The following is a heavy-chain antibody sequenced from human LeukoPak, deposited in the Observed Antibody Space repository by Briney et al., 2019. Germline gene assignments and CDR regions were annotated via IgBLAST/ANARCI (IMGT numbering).Heavy chain of an antibody. CDR1: GGTFSSYA. CDR2: IIPMFGTA. CDR3: ARGAAHISWRYHFDY. J-gene: IGHJ4*02. Sequence: SVKVSCKASGGTFSSYAISWVRQAPGQGLEWMGGIIPMFGTANYTQKFQGRVTITADESTSTAYMELSSLRSEDTAVYYCARGAAHISWRYHFDYWGQGTLVTVSS. V-gene: IGHV1-69*13. D-gene: IGHD6-13*01.